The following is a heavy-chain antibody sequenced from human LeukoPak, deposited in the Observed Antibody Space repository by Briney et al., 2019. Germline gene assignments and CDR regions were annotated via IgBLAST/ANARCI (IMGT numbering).Heavy chain of an antibody. D-gene: IGHD3-10*01. V-gene: IGHV3-33*01. CDR2: IWYDGSNK. CDR1: GFTFSSYG. Sequence: GGSLRLSCAASGFTFSSYGMHWVRQAPGKGLEWVAVIWYDGSNKYYADSVKGRFTISRDISKNTLYLLMNSLRAEDTAVYYCAASHYYYASGRVTWGQGTLVTVSS. CDR3: AASHYYYASGRVT. J-gene: IGHJ5*02.